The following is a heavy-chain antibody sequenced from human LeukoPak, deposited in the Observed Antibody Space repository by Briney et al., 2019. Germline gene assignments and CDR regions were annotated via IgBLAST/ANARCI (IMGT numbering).Heavy chain of an antibody. CDR3: ARDQRYYPSGAFDI. D-gene: IGHD2-15*01. CDR1: GFTFSNYA. J-gene: IGHJ3*02. V-gene: IGHV3-23*01. Sequence: GGSLRLSCAASGFTFSNYAMSWIRQAPGKGLEWVSTISGSGGDTFYADSLKGRFTISRDNSKNTLYLQMNSLRAEDTAVYYCARDQRYYPSGAFDIWGQGTMVTVSS. CDR2: ISGSGGDT.